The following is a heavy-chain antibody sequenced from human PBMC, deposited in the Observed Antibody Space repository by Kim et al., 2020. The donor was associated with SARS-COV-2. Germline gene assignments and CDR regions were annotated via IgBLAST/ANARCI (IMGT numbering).Heavy chain of an antibody. V-gene: IGHV3-23*01. Sequence: DSVKGRFTISGDNAKNTLYLQMNSLRAEDTAVYYCAKDAYSSGFPYYFDYWGQGTLVTVSS. D-gene: IGHD6-19*01. J-gene: IGHJ4*02. CDR3: AKDAYSSGFPYYFDY.